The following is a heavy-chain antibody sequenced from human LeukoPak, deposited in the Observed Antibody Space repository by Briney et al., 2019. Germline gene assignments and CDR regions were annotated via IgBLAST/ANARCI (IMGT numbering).Heavy chain of an antibody. J-gene: IGHJ3*02. CDR2: IKQDGSEK. V-gene: IGHV3-7*01. CDR1: GFTFSSYW. D-gene: IGHD5-18*01. Sequence: GESLKISCAASGFTFSSYWMSWVRQAPGKGLEWVANIKQDGSEKYYVDSVKGRFTISRDNAKNSLYLQMNSLRAEDTAVYYCAREGLDTAMVDAFDIWGQGTMVTVSS. CDR3: AREGLDTAMVDAFDI.